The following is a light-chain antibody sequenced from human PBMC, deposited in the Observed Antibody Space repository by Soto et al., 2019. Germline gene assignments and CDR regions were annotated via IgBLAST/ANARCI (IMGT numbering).Light chain of an antibody. CDR1: SSYVGSYNL. V-gene: IGLV2-23*02. CDR3: CSYAGSSTYV. J-gene: IGLJ1*01. Sequence: SVLTPPASVSGSPGQSVPISLTGNSSYVGSYNLVSWYQQHPGKAPKLMIYEVSKRPSGVSNRFSGSKSGNTASLTISGLQAEDEADYYCCSYAGSSTYVFGTGTKVTVL. CDR2: EVS.